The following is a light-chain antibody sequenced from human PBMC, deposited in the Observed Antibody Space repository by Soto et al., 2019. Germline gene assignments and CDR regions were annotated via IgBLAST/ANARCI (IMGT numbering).Light chain of an antibody. CDR3: QQYNSYWT. CDR2: AAS. V-gene: IGKV1-39*01. CDR1: QSISSY. Sequence: DIHITHSPSSLSSSVLYIFSITCRASQSISSYLNWYQQKPGKAPKLLIYAASSLQSGVPSRFSGSGSGTEFTLTISSLQPDDFATYYCQQYNSYWTFGQGTKVDNK. J-gene: IGKJ1*01.